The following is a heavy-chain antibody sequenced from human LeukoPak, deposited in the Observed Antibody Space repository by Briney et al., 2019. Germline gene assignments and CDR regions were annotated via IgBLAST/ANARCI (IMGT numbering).Heavy chain of an antibody. J-gene: IGHJ6*02. CDR3: ASNANYDILTGSIYYYYGMDV. D-gene: IGHD3-9*01. CDR1: GFTFSDYY. CDR2: ISSSGSTI. V-gene: IGHV3-11*01. Sequence: GGSLRLSCAASGFTFSDYYMSWIRQAPGKGLEWVSYISSSGSTIYYADSVKGRFTISRDNAKNSLYLQMNSLRAEDTAVYYCASNANYDILTGSIYYYYGMDVWGQGTTVTVSS.